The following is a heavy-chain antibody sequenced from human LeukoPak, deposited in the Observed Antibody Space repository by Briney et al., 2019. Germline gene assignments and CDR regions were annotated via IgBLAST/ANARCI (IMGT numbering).Heavy chain of an antibody. J-gene: IGHJ6*02. CDR2: INTGNNNR. V-gene: IGHV1-3*04. CDR1: GYTFTSYG. D-gene: IGHD3-16*01. Sequence: ASVKVSCKASGYTFTSYGLHWVRQAPGQRLEWMGWINTGNNNRKYSQKFQGRVTITRDTSGSTAYMELSSLRSEDTAVYYCAREHTEYVMDVWGQGTTVTVSS. CDR3: AREHTEYVMDV.